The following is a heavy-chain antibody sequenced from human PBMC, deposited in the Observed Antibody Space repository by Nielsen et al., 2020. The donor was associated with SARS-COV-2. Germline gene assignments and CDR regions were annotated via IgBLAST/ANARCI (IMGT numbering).Heavy chain of an antibody. Sequence: ASVKVSCKASGYTFTSYDINWVRQATGQGLEWMGWMNPNSGNTGYAQKFQGRVTMTRSTSISTAFMELSSLRSEDTAVYYCARADIVVVPATTLYYYYGLDVWGQGTTVTVSS. D-gene: IGHD2-2*01. CDR1: GYTFTSYD. CDR3: ARADIVVVPATTLYYYYGLDV. CDR2: MNPNSGNT. V-gene: IGHV1-8*02. J-gene: IGHJ6*02.